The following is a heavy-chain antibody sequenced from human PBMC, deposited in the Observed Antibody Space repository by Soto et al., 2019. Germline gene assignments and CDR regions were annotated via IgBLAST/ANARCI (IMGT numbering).Heavy chain of an antibody. Sequence: SETLSLTCAVYGGSFSGYYWSWIRQPPGKGLEWIGEINHSGSTNYNPSLKSRVTISVDTSKSQFSLKLSSVTAADTAVYYCASPGDNYGDATWYFDYWGQGTLVTVSS. D-gene: IGHD4-17*01. J-gene: IGHJ4*02. CDR3: ASPGDNYGDATWYFDY. V-gene: IGHV4-34*01. CDR1: GGSFSGYY. CDR2: INHSGST.